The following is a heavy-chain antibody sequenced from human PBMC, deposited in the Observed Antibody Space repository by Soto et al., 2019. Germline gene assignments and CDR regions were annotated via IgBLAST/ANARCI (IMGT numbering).Heavy chain of an antibody. D-gene: IGHD1-7*01. CDR1: GFTFSSYA. Sequence: GGSLRLSCAASGFTFSSYAMNWVRQAPGKGLEWVSAISGSGRSTYYADSVKGRFTISRDSSNDTLYLQMNSLRAEDTAVYYCAKGNSWSPALVFDIWGQGTMVTVSS. V-gene: IGHV3-23*01. J-gene: IGHJ3*02. CDR3: AKGNSWSPALVFDI. CDR2: ISGSGRST.